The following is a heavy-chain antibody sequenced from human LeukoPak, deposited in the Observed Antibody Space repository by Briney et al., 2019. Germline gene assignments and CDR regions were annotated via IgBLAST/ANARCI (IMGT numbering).Heavy chain of an antibody. CDR3: ARYSYDRSVYHYYFDY. V-gene: IGHV4-4*07. Sequence: PSETLSLTCTVSGGSISSYYWSWIRQPAGKGLEWIGRIYTSGSTNYNPSLKSRVTMSVDTSKNQFSLKLNSVTAADTAVYYCARYSYDRSVYHYYFDYWGQGTLVTVSS. CDR2: IYTSGST. J-gene: IGHJ4*02. CDR1: GGSISSYY. D-gene: IGHD3-22*01.